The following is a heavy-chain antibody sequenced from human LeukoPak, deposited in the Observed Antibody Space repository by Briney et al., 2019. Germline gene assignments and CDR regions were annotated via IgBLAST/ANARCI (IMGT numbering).Heavy chain of an antibody. CDR1: GFTFSSYS. Sequence: GGSLRLSCAAAGFTFSSYSMNWVRQAPGKGPEWVSSISSSSSYIYYADSVKGRFTISRDNAKNSLYLQMNSLRAEDTAVYYCARAPIAAAGTGYYYMDVWGKGTTVTVSS. V-gene: IGHV3-21*01. CDR3: ARAPIAAAGTGYYYMDV. CDR2: ISSSSSYI. J-gene: IGHJ6*03. D-gene: IGHD6-13*01.